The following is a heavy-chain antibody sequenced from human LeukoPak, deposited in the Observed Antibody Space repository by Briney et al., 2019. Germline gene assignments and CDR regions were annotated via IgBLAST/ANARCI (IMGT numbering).Heavy chain of an antibody. D-gene: IGHD3-22*01. V-gene: IGHV1-18*01. Sequence: GASVKVSCKASGYTFTSYGITWVRQAPGQGLEWMGWISAYNGDTNYAQKLQGRVTMTTDTSTSTAYMELRSLRSDDTAVYYCASLKNYYDSSGNSVTDAFDIWGQGTMVTVSS. CDR3: ASLKNYYDSSGNSVTDAFDI. CDR1: GYTFTSYG. CDR2: ISAYNGDT. J-gene: IGHJ3*02.